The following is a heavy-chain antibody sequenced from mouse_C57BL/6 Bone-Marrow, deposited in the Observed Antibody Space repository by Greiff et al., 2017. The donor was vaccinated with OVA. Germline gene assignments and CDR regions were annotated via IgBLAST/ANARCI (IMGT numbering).Heavy chain of an antibody. CDR3: TGLASYYFDY. CDR1: GFTFSNYW. V-gene: IGHV6-3*01. Sequence: DVQLQGSGGGLVQPGGSMKLSCVASGFTFSNYWMNWVRQSPEKGLEWVAQISLKSDNYSTHYAVSVKGRFTISRDDSKSSVYLQMNNLRAEDTGIYYSTGLASYYFDYWGQGTTLTVSS. J-gene: IGHJ2*01. D-gene: IGHD6-1*01. CDR2: ISLKSDNYST.